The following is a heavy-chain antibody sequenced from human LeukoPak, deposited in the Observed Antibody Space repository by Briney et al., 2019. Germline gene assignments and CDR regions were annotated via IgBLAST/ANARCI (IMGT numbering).Heavy chain of an antibody. CDR2: IYYSGTT. Sequence: SETLSLTCAVSGGSISSGGHSWSWIRQPPAKGLEWIGYIYYSGTTYYNPSLKSRVTLSIDRSNNHVSLKLTSVTAADTAVYYCARDLRACRPTTSCYIMPRAHWGQGTLVTVSS. J-gene: IGHJ4*02. V-gene: IGHV4-30-2*01. CDR1: GGSISSGGHS. D-gene: IGHD2-2*02. CDR3: ARDLRACRPTTSCYIMPRAH.